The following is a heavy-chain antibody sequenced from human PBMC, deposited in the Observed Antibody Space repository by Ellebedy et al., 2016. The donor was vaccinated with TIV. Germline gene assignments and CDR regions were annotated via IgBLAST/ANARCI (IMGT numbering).Heavy chain of an antibody. J-gene: IGHJ4*01. V-gene: IGHV4-61*08. Sequence: SETLSLXXTVSGGSLSSDAYYWTWIRQPPGKGLEWIGFIHYSGRTYYNPSVSPLKSRVTISMDMSKNEFSLELSSVTAADTALYYCARGDRHYYGAGSFDYWGQGTLVTVSS. CDR2: IHYSGRT. CDR3: ARGDRHYYGAGSFDY. CDR1: GGSLSSDAYY. D-gene: IGHD3-10*01.